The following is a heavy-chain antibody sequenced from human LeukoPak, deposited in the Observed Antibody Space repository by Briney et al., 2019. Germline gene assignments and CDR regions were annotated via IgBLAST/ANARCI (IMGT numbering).Heavy chain of an antibody. CDR1: GYIFISYW. CDR3: ARGEYYYDSSGPTRDNWFDP. Sequence: GESLKISCKGSGYIFISYWIGWVRQMPGKGLEWMGIIYPGDSDTRYSPSFQGQVTISADKSISTAYLQWSSLKASDTAMYYCARGEYYYDSSGPTRDNWFDPWGQGTLVTVSS. J-gene: IGHJ5*02. V-gene: IGHV5-51*01. CDR2: IYPGDSDT. D-gene: IGHD3-22*01.